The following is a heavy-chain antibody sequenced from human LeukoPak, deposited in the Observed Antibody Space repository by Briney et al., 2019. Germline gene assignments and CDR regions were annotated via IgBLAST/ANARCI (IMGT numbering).Heavy chain of an antibody. CDR1: GFTFSSYS. CDR3: ARNISPAGTEDAYDI. CDR2: ISRSSSYI. Sequence: PGGSLRLSCAASGFTFSSYSMNWIRQAPGKGLEWISSISRSSSYIYYADSEKGRFTIARDNAKNSLYLQMISLRAEDTAVYYCARNISPAGTEDAYDIWGQGTMATVSS. D-gene: IGHD1-1*01. V-gene: IGHV3-21*01. J-gene: IGHJ3*02.